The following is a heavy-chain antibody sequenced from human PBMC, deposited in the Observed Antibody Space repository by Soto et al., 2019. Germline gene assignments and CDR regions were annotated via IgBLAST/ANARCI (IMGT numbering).Heavy chain of an antibody. CDR2: ISSSGSTI. J-gene: IGHJ4*02. CDR3: ARGQYSGGGGYFDY. Sequence: EVQLVESGGGLVQPGGSLRLSCAASGFTFSSYEMNWVRQAPGKGLEWVSYISSSGSTIYYADSVKGRFTISRDNAKNSLCLQMKSLRAEETAVYYCARGQYSGGGGYFDYWGQETLVTVSS. D-gene: IGHD6-19*01. CDR1: GFTFSSYE. V-gene: IGHV3-48*03.